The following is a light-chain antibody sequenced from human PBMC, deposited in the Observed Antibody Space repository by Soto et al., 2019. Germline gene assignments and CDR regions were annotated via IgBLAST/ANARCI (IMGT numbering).Light chain of an antibody. CDR3: SSYTSTSNLVV. V-gene: IGLV2-14*01. J-gene: IGLJ2*01. CDR1: SSDVGSYNS. Sequence: QSALTQIASVSGSPGQSITISCTGTSSDVGSYNSVSWYQQHPGKAPKLMIYDVKNRPSGVSNRFSGSKSGNTASLTISGLQAEDEADYYCSSYTSTSNLVVFSGGTQLTVL. CDR2: DVK.